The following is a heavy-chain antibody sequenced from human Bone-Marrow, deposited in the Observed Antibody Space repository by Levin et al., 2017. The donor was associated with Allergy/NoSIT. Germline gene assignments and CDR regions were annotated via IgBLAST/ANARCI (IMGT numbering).Heavy chain of an antibody. CDR2: IFWDDDK. CDR3: ARLPWGSLNYFDF. CDR1: GFSFSTTGVG. D-gene: IGHD7-27*01. J-gene: IGHJ4*02. Sequence: SGPTLVKPTQTLRLTCTFSGFSFSTTGVGVGWIRQPPGKALEWLAVIFWDDDKRYSPSLRNRLTITRGTSENQIDLAMSNMDPVDTATYFCARLPWGSLNYFDFWGPGSLVTVSS. V-gene: IGHV2-5*02.